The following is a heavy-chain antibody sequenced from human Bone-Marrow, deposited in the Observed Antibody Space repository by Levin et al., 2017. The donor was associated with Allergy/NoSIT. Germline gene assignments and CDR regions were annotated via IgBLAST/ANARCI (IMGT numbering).Heavy chain of an antibody. V-gene: IGHV3-23*01. CDR3: AKSGRPGYSSTWYDAFVL. D-gene: IGHD6-13*01. CDR1: GFSFSSHA. J-gene: IGHJ3*01. Sequence: HPGGSLRLSCAASGFSFSSHAMSWVRQAPGKGLEWVSSVSGDGETTFYTDSVRGRFTVSRDNVRNTQILQMNSLRADDTAVYYCAKSGRPGYSSTWYDAFVLWGPGTMVRVSS. CDR2: VSGDGETT.